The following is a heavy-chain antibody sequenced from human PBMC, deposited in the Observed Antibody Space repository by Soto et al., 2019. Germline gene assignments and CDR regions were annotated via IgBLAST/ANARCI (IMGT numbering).Heavy chain of an antibody. J-gene: IGHJ4*02. V-gene: IGHV2-26*01. Sequence: QVTLKESGPVLVNPTETLTLTCTVSGFSLSNARMGVSWIRQPPGKALEWLAHIFSNDEKSYSTSLKSRLTISKDTSKSQVVLTMTNMDPVDTATYYCARIRDPITMVRGVSFDYWGQGTLVTVSS. CDR1: GFSLSNARMG. CDR3: ARIRDPITMVRGVSFDY. CDR2: IFSNDEK. D-gene: IGHD3-10*01.